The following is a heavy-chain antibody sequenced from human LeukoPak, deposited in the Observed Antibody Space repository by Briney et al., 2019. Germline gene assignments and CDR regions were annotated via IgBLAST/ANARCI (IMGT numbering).Heavy chain of an antibody. D-gene: IGHD1-26*01. CDR3: ARTLRATLFFDY. Sequence: ASVKVSCKASGYTFSNYDINWVRQAPGQGLDWMGWISIYNGNTSYAQKFQGRVTMTTDTSTSTAYMELRSLTSADTAVYYCARTLRATLFFDYWGQGTLVTVSS. J-gene: IGHJ4*02. CDR2: ISIYNGNT. V-gene: IGHV1-18*01. CDR1: GYTFSNYD.